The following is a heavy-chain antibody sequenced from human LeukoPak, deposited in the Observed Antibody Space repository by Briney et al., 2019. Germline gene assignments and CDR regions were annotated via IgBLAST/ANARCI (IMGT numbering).Heavy chain of an antibody. V-gene: IGHV3-21*01. CDR1: GFTLSSYS. D-gene: IGHD1-1*01. J-gene: IGHJ4*02. CDR3: ARFPEGTWSIDF. Sequence: GGSLRLSCAASGFTLSSYSMNWVRQAPGKGLEWVSSISSSSGYVFYADSMKGRFTVSRDNSKNSLYLQMNTLRAEDTAVYYCARFPEGTWSIDFWGQGTLVSASS. CDR2: ISSSSGYV.